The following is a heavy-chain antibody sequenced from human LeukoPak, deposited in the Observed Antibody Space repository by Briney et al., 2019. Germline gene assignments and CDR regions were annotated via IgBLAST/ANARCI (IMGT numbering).Heavy chain of an antibody. CDR3: AKDSEVAATSYYFDY. J-gene: IGHJ4*02. V-gene: IGHV3-9*01. Sequence: PGRSLRLSCAASGFTFDDYAMHWVRQAPGKGLEWVSGISWNSGSIGYADSVKGRFTISRDNAKNSLYLQMNSLRAEDTALYYCAKDSEVAATSYYFDYWGQGTLVTVSS. CDR1: GFTFDDYA. CDR2: ISWNSGSI. D-gene: IGHD2-15*01.